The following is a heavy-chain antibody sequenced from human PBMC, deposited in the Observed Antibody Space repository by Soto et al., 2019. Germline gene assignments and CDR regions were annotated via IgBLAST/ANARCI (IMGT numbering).Heavy chain of an antibody. V-gene: IGHV3-30*18. D-gene: IGHD5-18*01. CDR3: AKDGQLWTFDY. CDR2: ISYDGSNK. CDR1: GFTFSSYG. J-gene: IGHJ4*02. Sequence: GGSLRLSCAASGFTFSSYGMHWVRQAPGKGLEWVAVISYDGSNKYYADSVKGRFTISRDNSKNTLYLQMNSLRAEDTAVYYCAKDGQLWTFDYWGQGTLVTVSS.